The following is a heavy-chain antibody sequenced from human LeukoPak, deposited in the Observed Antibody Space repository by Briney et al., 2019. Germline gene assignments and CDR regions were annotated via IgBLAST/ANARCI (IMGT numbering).Heavy chain of an antibody. CDR2: ISYDGSNK. J-gene: IGHJ4*02. V-gene: IGHV3-30*03. D-gene: IGHD1-26*01. CDR1: GFTFSSYG. CDR3: VRDGVGATTYFGYFDH. Sequence: PGGSLRLSCAASGFTFSSYGMHWVHQAPGKGLEWVAVISYDGSNKYYADSVKGRFTISRDNSKNTPYLQMNSLRAEDTAVYYCVRDGVGATTYFGYFDHWGQGNLVTVSS.